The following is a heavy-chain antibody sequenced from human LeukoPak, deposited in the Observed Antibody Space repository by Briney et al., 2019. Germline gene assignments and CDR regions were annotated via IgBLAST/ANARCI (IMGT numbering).Heavy chain of an antibody. Sequence: GGSLRLPCAASGVTFSSYSMNWVRQAPGKGLEWVSSISSSSSYIYYADSVKGRFTISRDNAKNSLYLQMNSLGAEDTAVYYCPSSQGKTIGPAFDIWGQGTMVTVSS. V-gene: IGHV3-21*01. CDR3: PSSQGKTIGPAFDI. D-gene: IGHD1-7*01. CDR1: GVTFSSYS. CDR2: ISSSSSYI. J-gene: IGHJ3*02.